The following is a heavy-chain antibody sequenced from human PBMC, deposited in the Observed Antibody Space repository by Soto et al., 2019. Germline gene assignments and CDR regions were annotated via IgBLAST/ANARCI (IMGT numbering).Heavy chain of an antibody. Sequence: SETLSLTCTVSGGSISSYYWSWIRQPPGKGLEWIGYIYYSGSTNYNPSLKSRVTISVDTSKNQFSLKLSSVTAADTAVYYCARIPRYSSGWYFDYWGQGTLVTVSS. D-gene: IGHD6-19*01. CDR1: GGSISSYY. CDR3: ARIPRYSSGWYFDY. J-gene: IGHJ4*02. V-gene: IGHV4-59*01. CDR2: IYYSGST.